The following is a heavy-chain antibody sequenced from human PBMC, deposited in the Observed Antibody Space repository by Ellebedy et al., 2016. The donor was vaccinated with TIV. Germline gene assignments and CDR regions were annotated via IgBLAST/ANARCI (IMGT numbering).Heavy chain of an antibody. CDR3: AKGVHTAMVLVTFDY. V-gene: IGHV3-23*01. J-gene: IGHJ4*02. CDR1: GFTFSSYA. D-gene: IGHD5-18*01. CDR2: ISGSGGST. Sequence: PGGSLRLSCAASGFTFSSYAMSWVRQAPGKGLEWVSAISGSGGSTYYADSVKGRFAISRDNSKNTLYMQMNSLRAEDTAVYYCAKGVHTAMVLVTFDYWGQGTLVTVSS.